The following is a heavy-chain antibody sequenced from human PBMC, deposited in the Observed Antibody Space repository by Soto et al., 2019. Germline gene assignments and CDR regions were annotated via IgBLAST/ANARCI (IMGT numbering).Heavy chain of an antibody. CDR1: GYTFTSYA. CDR2: INAGNGNT. Sequence: QVQLVQSGAEEKKPGASVKVSCKASGYTFTSYAMHWVRQAPGQRLEWMGWINAGNGNTKYSQKFQGRVTITRDTSANTTYMEVSSLRSEDTAVYYCARGFRSSGWIDYWGQGTLVTVSS. D-gene: IGHD6-19*01. V-gene: IGHV1-3*05. J-gene: IGHJ4*02. CDR3: ARGFRSSGWIDY.